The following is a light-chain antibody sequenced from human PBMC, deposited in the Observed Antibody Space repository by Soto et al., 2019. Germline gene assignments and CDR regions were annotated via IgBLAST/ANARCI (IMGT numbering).Light chain of an antibody. CDR1: QRIIIF. CDR2: AAS. CDR3: QQSNSPPYT. Sequence: DIQMTQSPSSLSASVGDRVTITCRASQRIIIFVYWYQQKPGKAPKLLIFAASSLLTGVSSRFRGSGSGTDLPRSISSLQHEDFATYVCQQSNSPPYTFGQGTKLDIK. V-gene: IGKV1-39*01. J-gene: IGKJ2*01.